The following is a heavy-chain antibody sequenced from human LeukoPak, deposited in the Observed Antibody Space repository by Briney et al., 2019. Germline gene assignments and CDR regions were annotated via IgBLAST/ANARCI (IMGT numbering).Heavy chain of an antibody. Sequence: ASVKVSCKASGYSFTGYYMHWVRQAPGQGLERMGWINPNSGGTNYAQNFQGRVTMTRDTSISTAYMELSSLRSDDTAVYYCARVRGTGWYYFDHWGQGTLVTVSS. V-gene: IGHV1-2*02. CDR1: GYSFTGYY. D-gene: IGHD2-15*01. CDR3: ARVRGTGWYYFDH. CDR2: INPNSGGT. J-gene: IGHJ4*02.